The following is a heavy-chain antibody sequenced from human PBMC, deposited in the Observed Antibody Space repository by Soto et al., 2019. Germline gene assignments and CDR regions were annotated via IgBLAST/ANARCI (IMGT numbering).Heavy chain of an antibody. CDR2: IYYSGST. Sequence: KPSETLSLTCTVSGGSVSSGSYYWSWIRQPPGKGLEWIGYIYYSGSTNYNPSLKSRVTISVDTSKNQFSLKLSSVTAADTAVYYCASARPYCSSTSCSIPWGQGTLVTVSS. V-gene: IGHV4-61*01. D-gene: IGHD2-2*01. J-gene: IGHJ5*02. CDR3: ASARPYCSSTSCSIP. CDR1: GGSVSSGSYY.